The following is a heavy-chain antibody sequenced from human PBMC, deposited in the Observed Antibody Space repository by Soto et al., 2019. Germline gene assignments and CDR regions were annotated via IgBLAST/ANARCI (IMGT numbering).Heavy chain of an antibody. D-gene: IGHD3-22*01. CDR1: GFTVSSNY. V-gene: IGHV3-66*01. CDR3: ARENYYDSSGYYYYFDV. Sequence: GGSLRLSCAASGFTVSSNYLRWVRQAPGKGLEWVSVIYSGGSAYYADSVKGRFTISRDNSKNTLYLQMNSLRAEDTAVYYCARENYYDSSGYYYYFDVWGQGTLVTVSS. J-gene: IGHJ4*02. CDR2: IYSGGSA.